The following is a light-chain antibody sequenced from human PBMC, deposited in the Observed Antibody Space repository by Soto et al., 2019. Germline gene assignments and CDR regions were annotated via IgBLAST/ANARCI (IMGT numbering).Light chain of an antibody. CDR2: GNS. CDR1: SSNIGAGYD. J-gene: IGLJ1*01. V-gene: IGLV1-40*01. CDR3: QSYDSSLSGYV. Sequence: QSVLTQSPSVSGAPGQRVTISCTGSSSNIGAGYDVHWYQQLPGTAPKLLIYGNSNRASGVPDRFSGYKSGTSASLAITGXXXXXXXXYYCQSYDSSLSGYVCGTGTKLTV.